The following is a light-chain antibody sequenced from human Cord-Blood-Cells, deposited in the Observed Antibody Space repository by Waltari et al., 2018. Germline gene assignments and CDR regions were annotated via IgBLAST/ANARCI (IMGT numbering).Light chain of an antibody. V-gene: IGKV2-29*02. CDR1: QSLRQSDGKTY. Sequence: DIVMTQTPLSLSVTPGQPASISCKSSQSLRQSDGKTYLYWYLQKPGLSQQPLIYEVSIRFSGVPGMISGSGSGTDFPLNISRVEADDVGVYYCMQGIHLPWTFGQGTKVEIK. CDR2: EVS. CDR3: MQGIHLPWT. J-gene: IGKJ1*01.